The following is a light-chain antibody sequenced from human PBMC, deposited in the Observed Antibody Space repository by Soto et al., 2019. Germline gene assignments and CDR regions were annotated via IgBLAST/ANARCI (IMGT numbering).Light chain of an antibody. CDR1: QGGISNY. Sequence: EVVLTQSPDILSLSPGERATLSCRASQGGISNYLAWYQQRPGQAPRLLISAASDRATGIPDRFSGSQSGTDFTLTINKLEPGDFAVYYCQQYGSSPETFGQGTKVDIK. J-gene: IGKJ2*01. V-gene: IGKV3-20*01. CDR2: AAS. CDR3: QQYGSSPET.